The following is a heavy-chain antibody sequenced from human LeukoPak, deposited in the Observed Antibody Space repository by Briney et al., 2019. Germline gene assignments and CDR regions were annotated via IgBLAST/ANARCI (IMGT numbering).Heavy chain of an antibody. CDR2: MNPNSGNT. J-gene: IGHJ3*02. CDR1: GYTFTSYD. D-gene: IGHD3-16*01. V-gene: IGHV1-8*01. Sequence: ASVKVSCKASGYTFTSYDINWVRQATGQGLEWMGWMNPNSGNTGYAQKFQGRVTMTRNTSISTAYMELSSLRSEDTAVYYCARGYVSPWGFPHCDIWGQGTMVTVSS. CDR3: ARGYVSPWGFPHCDI.